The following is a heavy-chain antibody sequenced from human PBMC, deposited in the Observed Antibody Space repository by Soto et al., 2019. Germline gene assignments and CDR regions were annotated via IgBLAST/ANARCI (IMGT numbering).Heavy chain of an antibody. CDR3: ARDLHLTLDCSSTSCYDPGYGMDV. D-gene: IGHD2-2*01. J-gene: IGHJ6*02. CDR2: INPNSGGI. V-gene: IGHV1-2*04. CDR1: GYTFAGYY. Sequence: ASVKVSCKASGYTFAGYYMHWVRQAPGQGLEWMGWINPNSGGINYAQKFQGWVTMTRDTSISTAYMELSRLRSDDTAVYYCARDLHLTLDCSSTSCYDPGYGMDVWGQGTTVTVSS.